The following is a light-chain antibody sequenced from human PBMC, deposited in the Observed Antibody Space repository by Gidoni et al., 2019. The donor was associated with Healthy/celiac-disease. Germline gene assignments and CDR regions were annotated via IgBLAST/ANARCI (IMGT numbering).Light chain of an antibody. Sequence: QSALTPPASVSGSPGHSITISCTGTSSDVGGYNYVSWYQQHQGKAPKLMIYEVSNRPSGVSNRFSGSKSGNTASLTISGLQAEDEADYYCSSYTSSSTLVFGGGTKLTVL. CDR1: SSDVGGYNY. V-gene: IGLV2-14*01. CDR2: EVS. J-gene: IGLJ2*01. CDR3: SSYTSSSTLV.